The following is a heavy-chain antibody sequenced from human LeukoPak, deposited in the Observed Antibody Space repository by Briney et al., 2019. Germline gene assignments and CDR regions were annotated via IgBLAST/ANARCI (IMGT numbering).Heavy chain of an antibody. Sequence: SETLSLTCTVSGCSISSGGYYWSWIRQHPGKGLEWIGYIYYSGSTYHNPSLKSRVTISVDTSKNQFSLKLSSVTAADTAVYYCARGFEKDAFDIWGQGTMVTVSS. CDR1: GCSISSGGYY. J-gene: IGHJ3*02. CDR2: IYYSGST. V-gene: IGHV4-31*03. CDR3: ARGFEKDAFDI.